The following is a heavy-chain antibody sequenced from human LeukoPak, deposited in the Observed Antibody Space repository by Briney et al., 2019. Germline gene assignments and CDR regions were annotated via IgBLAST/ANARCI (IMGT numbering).Heavy chain of an antibody. V-gene: IGHV4-59*01. Sequence: RPSETLSLTRTVSGGSIGSYYWSWIRQPPGKGLEWIGYIYYSGSTNYSPSLKSRVTISVDTSKNQFSLNLSSVTAADTAIYYCARESLIYGSGSPIFDYWGQGALVTVSS. D-gene: IGHD3-10*01. J-gene: IGHJ4*02. CDR2: IYYSGST. CDR3: ARESLIYGSGSPIFDY. CDR1: GGSIGSYY.